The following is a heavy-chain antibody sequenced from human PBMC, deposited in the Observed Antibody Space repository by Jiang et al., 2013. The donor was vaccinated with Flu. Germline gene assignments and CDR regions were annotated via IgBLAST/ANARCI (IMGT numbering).Heavy chain of an antibody. CDR1: GFTFSSYA. V-gene: IGHV3-23*01. CDR3: AKGLLQTFDS. CDR2: ISGGADST. Sequence: VQLLESGGGLVQPGGSLRLSCAASGFTFSSYAMNWVRQAPGKGLEWVSAISGGADSTFYADSVKGRFTISRDNSKNTLYQQMNSLRPDDTAAYYCAKGLLQTFDSWGQGTLVTVSS. J-gene: IGHJ4*02.